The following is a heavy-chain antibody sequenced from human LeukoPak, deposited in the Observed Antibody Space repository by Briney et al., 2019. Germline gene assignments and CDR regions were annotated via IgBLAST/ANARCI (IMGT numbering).Heavy chain of an antibody. J-gene: IGHJ3*02. Sequence: SETLSLTCAVYGGSFSGYYWSWIRQPPGKGLEWVGEINHSGSTNYNPSLKSRVTISVDTSKNRFSLKLRSVTAADTAVYYCARYCSSTSCYRDAFDIWGQGTMVTVSS. V-gene: IGHV4-34*01. CDR2: INHSGST. D-gene: IGHD2-2*01. CDR1: GGSFSGYY. CDR3: ARYCSSTSCYRDAFDI.